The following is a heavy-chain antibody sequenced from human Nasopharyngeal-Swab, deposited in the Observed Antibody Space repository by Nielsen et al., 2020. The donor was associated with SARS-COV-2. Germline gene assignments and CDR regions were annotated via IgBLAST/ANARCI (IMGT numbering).Heavy chain of an antibody. V-gene: IGHV5-51*01. CDR3: ATAYNGNYYWDY. J-gene: IGHJ4*02. D-gene: IGHD1-7*01. CDR2: MYPRDSAT. CDR1: GYSFSSYW. Sequence: GGSRRLSFKGSGYSFSSYWIGWVRQMPGKGLDWLGIMYPRDSATRYSPSFKGQVTISADKSISTAYLQWSSLKASDTAMYYCATAYNGNYYWDYWGQGTLVTVSS.